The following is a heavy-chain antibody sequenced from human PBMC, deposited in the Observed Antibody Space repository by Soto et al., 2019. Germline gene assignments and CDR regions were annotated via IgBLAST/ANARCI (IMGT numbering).Heavy chain of an antibody. CDR2: IIPIFGTA. CDR3: ARNYDILTGYLEYFDY. V-gene: IGHV1-69*06. Sequence: SVKVSCKASGGTFSSSAISWVRQAPGQGLEWMGGIIPIFGTANYAQKFQGRVTITADKSTSTAYMELSSLRSEDTAVYCCARNYDILTGYLEYFDYWGQGTLVTVSS. CDR1: GGTFSSSA. D-gene: IGHD3-9*01. J-gene: IGHJ4*02.